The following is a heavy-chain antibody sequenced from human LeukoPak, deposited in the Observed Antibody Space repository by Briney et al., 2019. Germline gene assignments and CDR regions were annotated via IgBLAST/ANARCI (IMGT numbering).Heavy chain of an antibody. V-gene: IGHV3-23*01. J-gene: IGHJ4*02. CDR2: ISGSGGST. CDR3: ARDLGLNY. Sequence: TGGSLRLSCAASGFTFSSYAMSWVRQAPGKGLEWVSAISGSGGSTYYADSVKGRLIISRDNAKNMLYLQMNSLRAEDTAVYYCARDLGLNYWGQGTLVTVSS. CDR1: GFTFSSYA. D-gene: IGHD7-27*01.